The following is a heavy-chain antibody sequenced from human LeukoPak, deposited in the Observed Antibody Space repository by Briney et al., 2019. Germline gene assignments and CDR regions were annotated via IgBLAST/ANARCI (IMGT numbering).Heavy chain of an antibody. CDR3: ARGLLSNNKGYDY. D-gene: IGHD3-22*01. J-gene: IGHJ4*02. Sequence: GGSLRLSCAPSGFTFSDYYMSWIRQAPGKGLEWASYISSSGTNIYYADSVKGRFTISRDNAKNSLYLQMNSLRAEDTAVYYCARGLLSNNKGYDYWGQGTLVTVSS. CDR2: ISSSGTNI. V-gene: IGHV3-11*01. CDR1: GFTFSDYY.